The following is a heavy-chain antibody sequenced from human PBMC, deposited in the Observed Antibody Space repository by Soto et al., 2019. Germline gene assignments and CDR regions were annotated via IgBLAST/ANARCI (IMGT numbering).Heavy chain of an antibody. CDR3: AAEYCSTFSCYGMDV. V-gene: IGHV1-3*01. D-gene: IGHD2-2*01. Sequence: QVQLVQSGAEVKKPGASVKVSCKASGYTFTSYALHWVRQAPGQRLEWMGWINAGNGNTKFSQNLKGRVTITRDTSASTVYMELSSLRSEDTAVYYCAAEYCSTFSCYGMDVWGQGTAVTVSS. CDR1: GYTFTSYA. CDR2: INAGNGNT. J-gene: IGHJ6*02.